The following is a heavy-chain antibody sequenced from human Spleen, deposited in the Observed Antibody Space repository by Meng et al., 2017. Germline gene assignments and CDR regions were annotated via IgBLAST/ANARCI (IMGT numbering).Heavy chain of an antibody. CDR2: INHSGST. Sequence: GSLRLSCAVYGGSFSGYYWSWIRQPPGKGLEWIGEINHSGSTSYNPSLKSRVTISVDTSKNQFSLKLTSVTAADTAVYYCARGCYYDSTVYFDYWGQGTLVTVSS. CDR1: GGSFSGYY. J-gene: IGHJ4*02. D-gene: IGHD3-22*01. CDR3: ARGCYYDSTVYFDY. V-gene: IGHV4-34*01.